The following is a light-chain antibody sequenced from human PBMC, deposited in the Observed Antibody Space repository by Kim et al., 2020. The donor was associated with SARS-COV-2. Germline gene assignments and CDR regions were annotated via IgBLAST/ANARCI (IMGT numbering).Light chain of an antibody. J-gene: IGKJ4*01. V-gene: IGKV3-15*01. Sequence: VSPGERATLSCRASQSISNSLAWYQQKPGQAPRLLIYGASTRATGIPARFSGSGSGTEFTLTISSLQSEDFAVYSCQQYNNWPLTFGGGNKVDIK. CDR1: QSISNS. CDR3: QQYNNWPLT. CDR2: GAS.